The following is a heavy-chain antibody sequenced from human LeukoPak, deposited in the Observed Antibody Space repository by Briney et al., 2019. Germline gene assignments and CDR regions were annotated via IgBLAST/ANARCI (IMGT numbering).Heavy chain of an antibody. CDR3: ARHGYCTNGVCNWFDP. D-gene: IGHD2-8*01. Sequence: GESLKISCKGSGYSFTSYWIGWVRQMPGKGLEWMGIIYPGDSDTRYSPSFQGQVTISADKSISTAYLQWSSLKASDTAMYYCARHGYCTNGVCNWFDPWGRGTLVTVSS. CDR2: IYPGDSDT. J-gene: IGHJ5*02. V-gene: IGHV5-51*01. CDR1: GYSFTSYW.